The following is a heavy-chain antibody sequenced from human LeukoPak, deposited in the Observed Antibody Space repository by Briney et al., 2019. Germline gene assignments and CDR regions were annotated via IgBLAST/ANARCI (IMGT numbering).Heavy chain of an antibody. V-gene: IGHV3-21*01. J-gene: IGHJ1*01. Sequence: GGSLRLSCAASGFTFTTYNMNWVRQAPGKGLEWVSSITTSSSHTYYADSVKGRFTISRDNSKNTLYLQMNSLRAEDTAVYYCARVSQQLGYFQHWGQGTLVTVSS. CDR3: ARVSQQLGYFQH. D-gene: IGHD6-13*01. CDR1: GFTFTTYN. CDR2: ITTSSSHT.